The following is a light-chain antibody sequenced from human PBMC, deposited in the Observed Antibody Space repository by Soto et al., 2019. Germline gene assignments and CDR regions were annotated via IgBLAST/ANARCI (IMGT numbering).Light chain of an antibody. J-gene: IGLJ1*01. Sequence: QSALAQPASVSGSPGQSITISCTGTSSDVGGYDYVSWYQQLPGKAPKLLIYDVNNRPSGVSHRFSGSESGNTASLTISGLQAEDEADYYCSSYTGSSTFVLGTGTKVTVL. V-gene: IGLV2-14*01. CDR3: SSYTGSSTFV. CDR1: SSDVGGYDY. CDR2: DVN.